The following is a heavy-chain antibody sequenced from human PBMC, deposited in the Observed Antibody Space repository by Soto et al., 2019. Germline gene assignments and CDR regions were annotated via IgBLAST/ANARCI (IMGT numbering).Heavy chain of an antibody. Sequence: QLQLQESGPGLVKPSETLSLTCTVSGGSITTTNYYWSWVRQSPGKGLEWIANIFYTGDTYYSPSLRGRFAVSVDTSKNQFSLKLSSVTAADTAMYYCASLQVPGNFDYWGQGSPVTVSS. D-gene: IGHD6-13*01. V-gene: IGHV4-39*01. CDR2: IFYTGDT. CDR3: ASLQVPGNFDY. J-gene: IGHJ4*02. CDR1: GGSITTTNYY.